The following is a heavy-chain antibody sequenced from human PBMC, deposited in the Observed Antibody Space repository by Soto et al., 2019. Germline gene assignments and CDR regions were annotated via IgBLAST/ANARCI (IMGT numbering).Heavy chain of an antibody. CDR1: GFTLSTYA. CDR3: AKEWAGDAFDI. J-gene: IGHJ3*02. Sequence: PVGSLRLSCAASGFTLSTYAMSWVRQAPGQGLEWVSSMSFSGGTTYYADSVKGRFTISRDNSKNTLYLQMTSLRAEDTAIYFCAKEWAGDAFDIWGQGTMVTVSS. CDR2: MSFSGGTT. D-gene: IGHD6-19*01. V-gene: IGHV3-23*01.